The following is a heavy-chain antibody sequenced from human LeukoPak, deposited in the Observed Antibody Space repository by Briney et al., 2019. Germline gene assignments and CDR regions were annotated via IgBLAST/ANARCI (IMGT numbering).Heavy chain of an antibody. D-gene: IGHD6-19*01. V-gene: IGHV4-59*01. CDR2: IYHSGST. Sequence: SETLSLTCSVSGGSFRSYQWSWIRQPPGNGLEWIGYIYHSGSTTYNPSLERRVTMSVDTSKKQFSLRLSSMIAADTAVYYCARGATSSGYWYFDLWGRGTLVTVSS. CDR3: ARGATSSGYWYFDL. CDR1: GGSFRSYQ. J-gene: IGHJ2*01.